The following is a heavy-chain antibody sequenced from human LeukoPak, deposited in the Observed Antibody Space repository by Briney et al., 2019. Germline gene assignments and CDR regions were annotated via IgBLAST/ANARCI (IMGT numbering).Heavy chain of an antibody. CDR2: MNPNSGNT. D-gene: IGHD4-17*01. J-gene: IGHJ3*01. Sequence: ASVKVSCKASGYSFTSYDINWVRQATGQGLEWMGWMNPNSGNTGYAQKFQGRVTMTTNTSINTAYMELSSLRSEDTAVYYCARVGEDSVTVTDVFDLWGQGTMVTVSS. CDR1: GYSFTSYD. V-gene: IGHV1-8*01. CDR3: ARVGEDSVTVTDVFDL.